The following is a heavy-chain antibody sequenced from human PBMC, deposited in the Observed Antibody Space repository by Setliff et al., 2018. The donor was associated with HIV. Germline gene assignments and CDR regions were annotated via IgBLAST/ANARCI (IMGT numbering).Heavy chain of an antibody. Sequence: PSETLSLTCTVSGGSFSDYYRSWIRQPPGKGLERIGYIYTSGSTNYNPSLKSRVTISVDTSKNQFSLKLSSVTAADTAMYYCARLGAVAGKNDAFDIWGQGTMVTVSS. CDR2: IYTSGST. CDR1: GGSFSDYY. V-gene: IGHV4-4*09. D-gene: IGHD6-19*01. CDR3: ARLGAVAGKNDAFDI. J-gene: IGHJ3*02.